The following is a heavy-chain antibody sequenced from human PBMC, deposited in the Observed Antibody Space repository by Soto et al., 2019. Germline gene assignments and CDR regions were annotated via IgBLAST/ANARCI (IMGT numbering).Heavy chain of an antibody. Sequence: GSLRLACVVSGFIFSNNGMHWVRQTPGKGLEWVAFMSYDGSDTFYADSVKGRFTISRDNSKNTLFLHMSNLRAEDTAMYYCTIVRVADSALDHWGQGTLVTVYS. CDR2: MSYDGSDT. CDR3: TIVRVADSALDH. J-gene: IGHJ4*02. CDR1: GFIFSNNG. D-gene: IGHD3-10*02. V-gene: IGHV3-30*02.